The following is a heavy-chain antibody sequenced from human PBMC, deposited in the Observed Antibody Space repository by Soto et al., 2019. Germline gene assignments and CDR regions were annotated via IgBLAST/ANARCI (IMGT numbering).Heavy chain of an antibody. CDR3: ARAIVVVPAAIDY. CDR1: GYTFTSYD. D-gene: IGHD2-2*01. CDR2: MNPNSGNT. Sequence: QVQLVQSGAEVKKPGASVKVSCKASGYTFTSYDINWVRQATGQGLEWMGWMNPNSGNTGYAQKLQGRVTMNRNTSISTAYMELSSLRSEDTAVYYCARAIVVVPAAIDYWGQGTMVTVSS. V-gene: IGHV1-8*01. J-gene: IGHJ4*02.